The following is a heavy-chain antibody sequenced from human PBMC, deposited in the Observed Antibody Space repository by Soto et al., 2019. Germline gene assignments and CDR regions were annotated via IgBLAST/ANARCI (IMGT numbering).Heavy chain of an antibody. D-gene: IGHD5-12*01. CDR1: GFTFSIYN. J-gene: IGHJ6*03. V-gene: IGHV3-48*01. CDR3: ARSRYSGYENPGIAAADYYYYMDV. Sequence: GGSLRLSCSASGFTFSIYNMNWVRQAPGKGLEWVSHISGTSGASRSSISAVYYADSVKGRFSISRDNAKNSLYLQMNSLRAEDTAVYYCARSRYSGYENPGIAAADYYYYMDVWGKGTTVTVSS. CDR2: ISGTSGASRSSISAV.